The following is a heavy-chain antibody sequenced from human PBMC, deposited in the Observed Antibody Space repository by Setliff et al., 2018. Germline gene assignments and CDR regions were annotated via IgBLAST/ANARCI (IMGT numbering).Heavy chain of an antibody. V-gene: IGHV4-34*01. Sequence: SETLSLTCAVYGGSFSGYYWSWIRQPPGKGLDWIGEINHTGSTNYSPSLKSRVTISVDTSKNQFSLKLTSVTAADTAVYYCARGYCSSPSCFFAGWFDPWGQGTLVTVSS. CDR2: INHTGST. CDR3: ARGYCSSPSCFFAGWFDP. J-gene: IGHJ5*02. CDR1: GGSFSGYY. D-gene: IGHD2-2*01.